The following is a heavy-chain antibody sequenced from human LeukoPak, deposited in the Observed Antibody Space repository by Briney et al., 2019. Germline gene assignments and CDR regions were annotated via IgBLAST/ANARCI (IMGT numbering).Heavy chain of an antibody. CDR1: GGSISSSSYY. J-gene: IGHJ3*02. CDR3: ARDTTVGATEAFDI. Sequence: PSETLSLTCTVSGGSISSSSYYWGWIRQPPGKGLEWIGYIYHSGSTYYNPSLKSRVTISVDRSKNQFSLKLSSVTAADTAVYYCARDTTVGATEAFDIWGQGTMVAVS. CDR2: IYHSGST. V-gene: IGHV4-39*07. D-gene: IGHD1-26*01.